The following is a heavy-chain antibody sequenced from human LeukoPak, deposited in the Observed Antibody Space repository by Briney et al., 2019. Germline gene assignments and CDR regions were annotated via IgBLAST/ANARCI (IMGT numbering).Heavy chain of an antibody. CDR2: IIPTFGTA. CDR1: GYTFTGYY. V-gene: IGHV1-69*13. Sequence: GASVKVSCKASGYTFTGYYMHWVGQAPGQGLAWMGGIIPTFGTATYPQKFQGRGTITADESTSTAYMELSSLRSEDTAVYYCARARRDCTNGVCPFYYYMDVWGKGTTVTVSS. D-gene: IGHD2-8*01. J-gene: IGHJ6*03. CDR3: ARARRDCTNGVCPFYYYMDV.